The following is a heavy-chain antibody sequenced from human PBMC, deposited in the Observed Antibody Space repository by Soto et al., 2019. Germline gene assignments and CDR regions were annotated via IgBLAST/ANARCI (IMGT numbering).Heavy chain of an antibody. D-gene: IGHD5-12*01. CDR3: ERSEAGYNSYYGMDV. J-gene: IGHJ6*02. CDR2: IYYSGST. Sequence: ETLSLTCTVSGGSVSSGSYYWSWIRQPPGKGLEWIGYIYYSGSTNYNPSLKSRVTISADTSKNQFSLKLSSVTAADTAVYYCERSEAGYNSYYGMDVWGQGTTVTVYS. V-gene: IGHV4-61*01. CDR1: GGSVSSGSYY.